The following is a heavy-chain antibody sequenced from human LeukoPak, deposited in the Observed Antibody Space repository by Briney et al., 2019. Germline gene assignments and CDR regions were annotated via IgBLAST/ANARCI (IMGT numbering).Heavy chain of an antibody. CDR1: GYDFSAYW. J-gene: IGHJ4*02. CDR2: IYPGGSET. Sequence: GESLKISCKGLGYDFSAYWNAWVRQRPGKGLEWMGIIYPGGSETRYDPSFQGQVTISADRSTSTAYLQWSSLRASDTAMYYCARASRDGYNQNFDHWGQGTLVTVSS. D-gene: IGHD5-24*01. CDR3: ARASRDGYNQNFDH. V-gene: IGHV5-51*01.